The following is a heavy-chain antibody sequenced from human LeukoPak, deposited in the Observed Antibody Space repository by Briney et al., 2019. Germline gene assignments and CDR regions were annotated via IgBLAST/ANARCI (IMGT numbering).Heavy chain of an antibody. V-gene: IGHV4-39*01. CDR3: ASGPTVTTIDY. D-gene: IGHD4-11*01. CDR2: IYYSGST. Sequence: SETLSLTCTVSGGYISSSSYYWGWIRQPPGKGLEWIGRIYYSGSTYYNPSLKSRVTISVDTSKNQFSLKLSSVTAADTAVYYCASGPTVTTIDYWGQGTLVTVSS. J-gene: IGHJ4*02. CDR1: GGYISSSSYY.